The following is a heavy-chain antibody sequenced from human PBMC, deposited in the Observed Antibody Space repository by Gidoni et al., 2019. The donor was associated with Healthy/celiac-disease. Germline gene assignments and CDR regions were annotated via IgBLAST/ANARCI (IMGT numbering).Heavy chain of an antibody. D-gene: IGHD2-15*01. J-gene: IGHJ6*02. Sequence: QVQLVQSGAEVKKPGASVKVSCKASGYTFTSYYMHWVRQAPGQGLEWMGIINPSGGSTSYAQKFQGRVTMTRDTSTSTVYMELSSLRSEDTAVYYCARVADTVVAATRYYYYGMDVWGQGTTVTVSS. V-gene: IGHV1-46*01. CDR3: ARVADTVVAATRYYYYGMDV. CDR2: INPSGGST. CDR1: GYTFTSYY.